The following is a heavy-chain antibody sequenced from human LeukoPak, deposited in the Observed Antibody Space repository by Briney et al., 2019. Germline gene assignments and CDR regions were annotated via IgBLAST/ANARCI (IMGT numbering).Heavy chain of an antibody. CDR2: IFGNGDTT. Sequence: GGSLRLSRAASGFSFSSYAMNWVRQAPGKGLEWVSIIFGNGDTTYNADSVKGRFTVSRDNSKDTLYLQMTDLRPDDTAIYYCAKRNTMVRGGPCFDYWGQGLLVTVSS. D-gene: IGHD3-10*01. CDR3: AKRNTMVRGGPCFDY. CDR1: GFSFSSYA. J-gene: IGHJ4*02. V-gene: IGHV3-23*01.